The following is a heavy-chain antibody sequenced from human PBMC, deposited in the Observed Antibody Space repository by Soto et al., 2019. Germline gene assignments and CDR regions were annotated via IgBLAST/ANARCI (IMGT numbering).Heavy chain of an antibody. CDR3: VQSRCGGDCLQSYSSHSYYGLDV. J-gene: IGHJ6*02. V-gene: IGHV2-5*02. CDR2: IYWDDDK. D-gene: IGHD2-21*01. Sequence: QITLKESGPTLVKPTQTLTLTCTFSGFSLSTTGVGVGWIRQPPGKALEWLALIYWDDDKRYNPSLKSRLTITKDTSKIQVVLTMTNMDPVDTPTYYCVQSRCGGDCLQSYSSHSYYGLDVWGQGTTVTVSS. CDR1: GFSLSTTGVG.